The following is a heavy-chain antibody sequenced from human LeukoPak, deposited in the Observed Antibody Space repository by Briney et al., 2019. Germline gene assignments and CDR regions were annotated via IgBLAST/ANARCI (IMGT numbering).Heavy chain of an antibody. CDR1: GFAFNNYW. CDR2: IRTDGLET. CDR3: ARVMSGYYVVLDV. D-gene: IGHD3-3*01. J-gene: IGHJ3*01. V-gene: IGHV3-74*01. Sequence: AGGSLRLSCEASGFAFNNYWMHWVRQAPGKGLVWVSRIRTDGLETSYADSVKGRFTVSRDNAKNTLYLQMNSLRAEDTAVYYCARVMSGYYVVLDVWGQGTMVTVSS.